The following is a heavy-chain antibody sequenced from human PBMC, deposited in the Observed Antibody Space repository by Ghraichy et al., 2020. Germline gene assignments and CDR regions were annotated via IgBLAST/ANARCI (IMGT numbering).Heavy chain of an antibody. CDR1: GFTFTSSA. D-gene: IGHD3-22*01. CDR2: IVVGSGNT. V-gene: IGHV1-58*01. Sequence: SVKVSCKASGFTFTSSAVQWVRQARGQRLEWIGWIVVGSGNTNYAQKFQERVTITRDMSTSTAYMELSSLRSEDTAVYYCAADPSEDYYDSSGYYYGGGGDYWGQGTLVTVAS. CDR3: AADPSEDYYDSSGYYYGGGGDY. J-gene: IGHJ4*02.